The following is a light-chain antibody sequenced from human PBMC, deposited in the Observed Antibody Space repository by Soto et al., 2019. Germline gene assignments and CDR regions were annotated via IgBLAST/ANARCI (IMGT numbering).Light chain of an antibody. J-gene: IGKJ4*01. V-gene: IGKV3-20*01. CDR3: QQFGSSPLT. CDR1: QSVSSSY. CDR2: GAS. Sequence: EIVLTQSPGTLSLSPGERATLSCRATQSVSSSYLAWYQQKPGQAPRLLIYGASIRAAGIPDRFSGGGSETDFTLTISRLEPEDFAVYYCQQFGSSPLTFGGGTKVEIK.